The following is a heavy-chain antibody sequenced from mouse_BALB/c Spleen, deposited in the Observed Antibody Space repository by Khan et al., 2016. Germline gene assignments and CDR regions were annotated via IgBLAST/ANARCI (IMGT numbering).Heavy chain of an antibody. CDR1: GFTFSSYT. Sequence: EVELVESGGGLVKPGGSLKLSCAASGFTFSSYTMSWVHQTPEKRLEWVATISSGGNYTYYPDSVKGRFTISRDNAKNTLYLQMSSLKSEDTAMYYCTRGNYFDYWGQGTTLTVSS. CDR3: TRGNYFDY. J-gene: IGHJ2*01. V-gene: IGHV5-6-4*01. CDR2: ISSGGNYT.